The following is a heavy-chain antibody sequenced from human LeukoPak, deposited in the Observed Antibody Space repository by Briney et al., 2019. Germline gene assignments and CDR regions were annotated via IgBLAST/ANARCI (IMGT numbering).Heavy chain of an antibody. Sequence: PGGSLRLSCAASGFVFNSYSMNWVRQAPGKGLEWVSYISGSSSSTIYYADSVKGRFTISRDNAKNPLYLQMNSLRAEDTAVYYCARVRDAYNYFHYWGQGTLVTVSS. D-gene: IGHD1-14*01. V-gene: IGHV3-48*01. CDR2: ISGSSSSTI. J-gene: IGHJ4*02. CDR1: GFVFNSYS. CDR3: ARVRDAYNYFHY.